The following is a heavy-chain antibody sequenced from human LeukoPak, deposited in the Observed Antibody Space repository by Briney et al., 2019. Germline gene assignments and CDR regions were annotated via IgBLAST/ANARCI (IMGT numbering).Heavy chain of an antibody. D-gene: IGHD3-10*01. CDR1: GFTFSSYS. Sequence: GGSLRLSCAASGFTFSSYSMNWVRQAPGKGLEWVSSISSSSSYIYYADSVKGRFTISRDNAKNSLYLQMNSLRAEDTAVYYCARDYYESGSYGGISFDYWGQGTLVTVSS. J-gene: IGHJ4*02. CDR3: ARDYYESGSYGGISFDY. V-gene: IGHV3-21*04. CDR2: ISSSSSYI.